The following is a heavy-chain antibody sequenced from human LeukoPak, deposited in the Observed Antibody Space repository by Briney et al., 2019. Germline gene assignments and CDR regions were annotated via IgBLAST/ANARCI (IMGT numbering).Heavy chain of an antibody. J-gene: IGHJ4*02. CDR2: IYYSGRT. Sequence: PSETLSLTCTVSGGSISSSSYYWGWIRQPPGKGLEWIGTIYYSGRTYYNSSLKSRVTISVDTSKKQFSLKLSSVTAADTAVYYCARRGVGPTRLYYFDYWGQGTLVTVSS. CDR3: ARRGVGPTRLYYFDY. V-gene: IGHV4-39*01. CDR1: GGSISSSSYY. D-gene: IGHD1-26*01.